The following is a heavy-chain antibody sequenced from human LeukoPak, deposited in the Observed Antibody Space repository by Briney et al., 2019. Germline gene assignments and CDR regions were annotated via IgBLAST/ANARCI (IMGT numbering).Heavy chain of an antibody. CDR1: GYSISSGYY. CDR2: IYHNGNT. Sequence: SETLSLTCAVSGYSISSGYYWGWIRQPPRKGLEWIGSIYHNGNTYYNPSLKSRVTISVDTSKNQFSLKLSSVTAADTAVYYCARRPEYFDYWGQGTLVTVSS. J-gene: IGHJ4*02. CDR3: ARRPEYFDY. V-gene: IGHV4-38-2*01.